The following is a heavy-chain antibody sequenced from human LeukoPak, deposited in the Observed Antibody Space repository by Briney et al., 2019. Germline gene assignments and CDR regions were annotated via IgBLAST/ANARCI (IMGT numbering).Heavy chain of an antibody. D-gene: IGHD6-13*01. J-gene: IGHJ4*02. CDR3: ARDLSIAAAGSFDY. Sequence: GGSLRLSCAASGFTFSSYWMTWVRQAPGKGLEWVANIKQDGSEKYYVDSVKGRFTISRDNAKNSLYVQMNSLRAEDTAVYYCARDLSIAAAGSFDYWGQGTLVAVSS. CDR1: GFTFSSYW. CDR2: IKQDGSEK. V-gene: IGHV3-7*01.